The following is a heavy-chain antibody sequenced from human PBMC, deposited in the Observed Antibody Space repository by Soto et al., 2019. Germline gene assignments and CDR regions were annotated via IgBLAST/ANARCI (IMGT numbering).Heavy chain of an antibody. CDR2: IYYSGST. V-gene: IGHV4-59*01. D-gene: IGHD3-22*01. Sequence: PSETRSLTCTVSGGSISSYYWSWIRQPPGKGLEWIVYIYYSGSTNYNPSLTSRVTISVDTSKNQFSLKLSSVTAADTAVYYCARVNSPYYYDSSGSYFSYYYYGVVVVGQGTTVTVSS. J-gene: IGHJ6*02. CDR1: GGSISSYY. CDR3: ARVNSPYYYDSSGSYFSYYYYGVVV.